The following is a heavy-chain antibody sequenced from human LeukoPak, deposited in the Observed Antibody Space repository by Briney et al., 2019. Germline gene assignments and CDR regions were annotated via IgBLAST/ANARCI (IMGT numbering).Heavy chain of an antibody. Sequence: QTGGSLRLSCAASGFTFSSYAMSWVRQAPGKGLEWVSAISGSGGSTYYADSVKGRFTISRDNSKNTLYLQMNSLGAEDTAVYYCAKDEGYCSSTSCYFDYWGQGTLVTVSS. V-gene: IGHV3-23*01. CDR3: AKDEGYCSSTSCYFDY. D-gene: IGHD2-2*01. CDR2: ISGSGGST. J-gene: IGHJ4*02. CDR1: GFTFSSYA.